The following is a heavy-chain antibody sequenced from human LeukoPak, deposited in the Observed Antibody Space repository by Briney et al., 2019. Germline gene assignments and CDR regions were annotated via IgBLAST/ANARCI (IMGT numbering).Heavy chain of an antibody. V-gene: IGHV1-8*01. D-gene: IGHD3-16*01. CDR3: ARDPAQHPIDALGDYYYYGMDV. Sequence: ASVKVSCKASGYTFTSYDINWVRQATGQGLEWMGWMNPNSGNTGYAQKLQGRVTMTRNTSISTAYMELSSLRSEDTAVYYCARDPAQHPIDALGDYYYYGMDVWGKGTTVTVSS. CDR1: GYTFTSYD. CDR2: MNPNSGNT. J-gene: IGHJ6*04.